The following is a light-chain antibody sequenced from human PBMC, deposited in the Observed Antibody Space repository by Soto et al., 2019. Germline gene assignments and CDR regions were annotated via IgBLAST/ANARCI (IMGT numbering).Light chain of an antibody. J-gene: IGKJ4*01. CDR3: QEYNNWRPIT. Sequence: IVMTQSPATLSVSPGERATLSCRASQSVDDNLAWYQQKPGQAPRLLIYGASTRATGIPVRFSGSGSGTEFTLTITSLQSEDFAVYYCQEYNNWRPITFGGGTKVDIK. CDR2: GAS. CDR1: QSVDDN. V-gene: IGKV3-15*01.